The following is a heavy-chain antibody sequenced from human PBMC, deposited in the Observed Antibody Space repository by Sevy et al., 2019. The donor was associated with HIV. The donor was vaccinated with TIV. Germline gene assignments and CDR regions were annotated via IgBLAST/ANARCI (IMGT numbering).Heavy chain of an antibody. Sequence: SETLSLTCTVSGGSISAYHWSWIRRPPGKGLEWIGYIHYTGSTKYNPSLESRVTISVDTSKNQFSLKLSSVTAADTAVYYCARAPPVRSGDDSLNWFAPWGQGTLVTVSS. CDR3: ARAPPVRSGDDSLNWFAP. CDR1: GGSISAYH. J-gene: IGHJ5*02. V-gene: IGHV4-59*01. CDR2: IHYTGST. D-gene: IGHD5-12*01.